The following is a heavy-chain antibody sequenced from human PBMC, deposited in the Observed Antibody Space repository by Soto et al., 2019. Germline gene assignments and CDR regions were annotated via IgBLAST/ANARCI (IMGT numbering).Heavy chain of an antibody. V-gene: IGHV4-30-2*01. J-gene: IGHJ1*01. CDR3: ARAGEAPRHREYFQH. D-gene: IGHD7-27*01. Sequence: QLQLQESGSGLVKPSQTLSLTCAVSGGSISSGGYSWSWIRQPPGKGLEWIGYIYHSGSTYYNPSLKSRVTISVDRSNNQFSLKLSSVTAADTAVYYCARAGEAPRHREYFQHSGQGTLVTVSS. CDR2: IYHSGST. CDR1: GGSISSGGYS.